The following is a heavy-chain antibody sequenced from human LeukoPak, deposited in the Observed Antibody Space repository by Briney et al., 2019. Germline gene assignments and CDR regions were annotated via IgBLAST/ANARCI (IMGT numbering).Heavy chain of an antibody. CDR3: ARQRGSGCLDY. Sequence: TGGSLRRSCAASRFTLSNYWMSWVGHAPGKGLKWVANIKQDGSETYYVDSVKGRFTISRDNAKNSLSLQMNSLRAEDTAVYYCARQRGSGCLDYWGQGTLVTVSS. J-gene: IGHJ4*02. CDR2: IKQDGSET. D-gene: IGHD6-19*01. CDR1: RFTLSNYW. V-gene: IGHV3-7*01.